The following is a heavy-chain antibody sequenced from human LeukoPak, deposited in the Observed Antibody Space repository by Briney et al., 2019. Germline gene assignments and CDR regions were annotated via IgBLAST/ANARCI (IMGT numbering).Heavy chain of an antibody. CDR3: TTGVLLWFGESIDY. D-gene: IGHD3-10*01. CDR2: IWYDGSNK. V-gene: IGHV3-33*01. CDR1: GFTFSSYG. Sequence: GRSLRLSCAASGFTFSSYGMHWVRQAPGKGLEWVAVIWYDGSNKYYADSVKGRFTISRDNSKNTLYLQMNSLKTEDTAVYYCTTGVLLWFGESIDYWGQGTLVTVSS. J-gene: IGHJ4*02.